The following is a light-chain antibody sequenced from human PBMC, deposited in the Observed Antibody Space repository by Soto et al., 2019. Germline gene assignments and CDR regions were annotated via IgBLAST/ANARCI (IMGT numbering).Light chain of an antibody. Sequence: QSALTQPASVSGSPGQSIAISCTGTSSDVGGYNYVSWYQQHPGKAPKLLINDVSNRPSGVSSRFSGSKSGNTASLTISGLKAEDEADYYCSSYTISSTYVFGTGTKVTVL. CDR2: DVS. V-gene: IGLV2-14*01. CDR1: SSDVGGYNY. J-gene: IGLJ1*01. CDR3: SSYTISSTYV.